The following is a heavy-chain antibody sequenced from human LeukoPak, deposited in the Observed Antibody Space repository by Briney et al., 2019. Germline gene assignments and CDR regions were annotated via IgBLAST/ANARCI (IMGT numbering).Heavy chain of an antibody. D-gene: IGHD4-23*01. CDR1: GYTFTSYA. CDR3: AREGGDYGGNSEVNAFDI. V-gene: IGHV1-3*01. Sequence: GASVKVSCKASGYTFTSYAMHWVRQAPGQRLEWMGWINAGNGNTKYSQKFQGRVTITRDTSASTAYMELSSLRSEDTAVYYCAREGGDYGGNSEVNAFDIWGQGTMVTVSS. J-gene: IGHJ3*02. CDR2: INAGNGNT.